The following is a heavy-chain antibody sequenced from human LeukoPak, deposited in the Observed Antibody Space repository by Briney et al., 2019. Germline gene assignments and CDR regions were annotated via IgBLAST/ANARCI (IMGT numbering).Heavy chain of an antibody. CDR2: IHRNGSIT. J-gene: IGHJ4*02. V-gene: IGHV3-74*01. D-gene: IGHD6-13*01. CDR3: ARETSTAAQYYFDY. CDR1: GLTLSSYW. Sequence: PGGSLRLSCAASGLTLSSYWMHWVRQAPGKGLVWVSRIHRNGSITNYADSVKGRFTISRDSVKNTLYLQMNSLRAEDTAVYYCARETSTAAQYYFDYWGQGTQVTVSS.